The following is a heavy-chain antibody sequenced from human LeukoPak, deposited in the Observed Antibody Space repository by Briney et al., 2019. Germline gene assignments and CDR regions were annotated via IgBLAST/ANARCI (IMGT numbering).Heavy chain of an antibody. J-gene: IGHJ4*02. CDR1: GFTFSSYS. Sequence: KTGGSLRLSCAASGFTFSSYSMNWVRQAPGKGLELVSSISSSSSYIYYADSVKGRFTISRDNAKNSLYLQMNSLRAEDTAVYYCARDPFTTKWERTGWYYFDYWGQGTQVTVSS. CDR2: ISSSSSYI. D-gene: IGHD1-26*01. CDR3: ARDPFTTKWERTGWYYFDY. V-gene: IGHV3-21*01.